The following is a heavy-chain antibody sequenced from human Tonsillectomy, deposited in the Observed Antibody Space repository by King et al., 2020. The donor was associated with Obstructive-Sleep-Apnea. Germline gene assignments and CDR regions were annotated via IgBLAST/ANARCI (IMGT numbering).Heavy chain of an antibody. Sequence: QRVESGGVGGKRGGGGRGEGEEEGGRGEEEAREGGREERGKGLEWVSLISWDGVTYYADSVKGRFTISRDNSKNSLYLQMNSLRADDTALYYCAKTRISSSWYGIDYWGQGTLVTVSS. D-gene: IGHD6-13*01. J-gene: IGHJ4*02. CDR2: ISWDGVT. CDR3: AKTRISSSWYGIDY. V-gene: IGHV3-43D*03. CDR1: GGRGEEEA.